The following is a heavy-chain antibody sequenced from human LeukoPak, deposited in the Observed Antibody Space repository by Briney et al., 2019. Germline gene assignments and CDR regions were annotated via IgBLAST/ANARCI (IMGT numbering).Heavy chain of an antibody. CDR1: GYTLTELS. J-gene: IGHJ4*02. D-gene: IGHD1-26*01. V-gene: IGHV1-24*01. CDR2: FDPEDGET. Sequence: SVKVSCKVSGYTLTELSMHWVRQAPGKGLEWMGGFDPEDGETIYAQKFQGRVTMTEDTSTDTAYMELSSLRSEDTAVYYCATDLPVSGSYWAFDYWGQGTLVTVSS. CDR3: ATDLPVSGSYWAFDY.